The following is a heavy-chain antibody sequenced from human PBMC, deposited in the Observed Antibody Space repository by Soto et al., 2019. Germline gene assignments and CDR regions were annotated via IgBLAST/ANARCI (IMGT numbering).Heavy chain of an antibody. D-gene: IGHD3-3*01. J-gene: IGHJ5*02. Sequence: EASVKVSCKASGYTFTSYYMHWVRQAPGQGLEWMGIINPSGGSTSYAQKFQGRVTMTRDTSTSTVYMELSSLRSEDTAVYYCARDEGPYDFWSGYSTTGLLWFGRPTNWFDPWGQGTLVTVSS. CDR1: GYTFTSYY. CDR2: INPSGGST. CDR3: ARDEGPYDFWSGYSTTGLLWFGRPTNWFDP. V-gene: IGHV1-46*03.